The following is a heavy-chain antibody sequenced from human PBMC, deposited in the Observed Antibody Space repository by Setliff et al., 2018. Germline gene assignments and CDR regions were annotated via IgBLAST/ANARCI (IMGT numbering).Heavy chain of an antibody. V-gene: IGHV4-39*01. CDR2: IYYSGST. D-gene: IGHD3-22*01. Sequence: SETLSLTCTVSGGSISSSYYYWGWIRQPPGKGLEWIGSIYYSGSTYYNPSLKSRVTISVATSKNQFSLKLSSETAADTAVYYCASLGGSSGSGGFYYYYYCMDVWGKGTTVTVSS. CDR3: ASLGGSSGSGGFYYYYYCMDV. J-gene: IGHJ6*03. CDR1: GGSISSSYYY.